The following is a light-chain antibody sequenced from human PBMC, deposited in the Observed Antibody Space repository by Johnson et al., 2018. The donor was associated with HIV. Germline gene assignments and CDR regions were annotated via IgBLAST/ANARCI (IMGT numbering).Light chain of an antibody. Sequence: TPPPSVSAAPGQKVTISCSGSSSNIGNNYVSWYQQLPGTAPKLLIYENNKRPSGIPDRFSGSKSGTSATLGITGLQTGDEADYYCGTWDSSLSASYVFGTGTKVTVL. CDR1: SSNIGNNY. V-gene: IGLV1-51*02. CDR3: GTWDSSLSASYV. J-gene: IGLJ1*01. CDR2: ENN.